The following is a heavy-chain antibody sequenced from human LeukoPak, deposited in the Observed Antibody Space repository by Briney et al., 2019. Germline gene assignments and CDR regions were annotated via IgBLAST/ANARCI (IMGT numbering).Heavy chain of an antibody. J-gene: IGHJ5*02. V-gene: IGHV4-59*02. CDR3: ARVDNWNYWFDP. D-gene: IGHD1-7*01. CDR2: IYYSGST. Sequence: SETLSLTCLVSSGSVSSYYWSWIRQPPGKGLEWIGYIYYSGSTNYNPSLKSRVTISVDTSKNQFSLKLSSVTAADTAVYYCARVDNWNYWFDPWGQGTLVTVSS. CDR1: SGSVSSYY.